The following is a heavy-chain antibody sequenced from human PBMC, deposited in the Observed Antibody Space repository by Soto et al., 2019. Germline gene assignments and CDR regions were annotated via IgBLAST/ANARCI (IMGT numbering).Heavy chain of an antibody. V-gene: IGHV4-38-2*02. J-gene: IGHJ4*02. D-gene: IGHD6-25*01. Sequence: PSETLSLTCAVSGYSMRSGYYWGWIRQPPGEGLEWIGNVYHSGKTYYNPSLKSRVSVSLDTSKNQFSLNLPSVTAAHTEMYYCAREADTHFGNWGQGLLVTVAS. CDR3: AREADTHFGN. CDR1: GYSMRSGYY. CDR2: VYHSGKT.